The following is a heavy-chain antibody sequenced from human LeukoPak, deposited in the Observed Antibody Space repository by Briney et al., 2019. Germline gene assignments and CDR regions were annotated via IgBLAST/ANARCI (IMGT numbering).Heavy chain of an antibody. CDR3: ARSELGIGHYFDY. Sequence: PGGSLRLSCAASGFTFSDYYMSWIRQAPGKGLEWVSYISSSSSYTNYADSVKGRFTISRDNAKNSLYLQMNSLRAEDTAVYYCARSELGIGHYFDYWGQGTLVTVSS. J-gene: IGHJ4*02. CDR2: ISSSSSYT. CDR1: GFTFSDYY. D-gene: IGHD7-27*01. V-gene: IGHV3-11*06.